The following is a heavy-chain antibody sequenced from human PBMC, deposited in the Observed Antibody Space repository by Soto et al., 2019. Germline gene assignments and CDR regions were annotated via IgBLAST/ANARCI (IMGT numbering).Heavy chain of an antibody. CDR1: GFTFSSYA. CDR2: ISGSGGST. D-gene: IGHD6-19*01. J-gene: IGHJ6*02. V-gene: IGHV3-23*01. CDR3: AKGDTVAGTEYGMDV. Sequence: PGGSLRLSCAASGFTFSSYAMSWVRQAPGKGLEWVSAISGSGGSTYYADSVKGRFTISRDNSKNTLYLQMNSLRAEDTAVYYCAKGDTVAGTEYGMDVWGQGTTVTGSS.